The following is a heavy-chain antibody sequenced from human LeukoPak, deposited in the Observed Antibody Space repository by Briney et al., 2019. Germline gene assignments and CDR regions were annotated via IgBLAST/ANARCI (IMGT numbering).Heavy chain of an antibody. V-gene: IGHV3-74*01. CDR1: GFTFSSYW. Sequence: GGSLRLSCAASGFTFSSYWMHWVRQAAGKGLVWVSRINSDGSSTSYADSVKGRFTISRDNSKNTLYLQMNSLRAEDTAVYYCARVSSIVGATNGMDYWGQGTLVTVSS. D-gene: IGHD1-26*01. CDR2: INSDGSST. J-gene: IGHJ4*02. CDR3: ARVSSIVGATNGMDY.